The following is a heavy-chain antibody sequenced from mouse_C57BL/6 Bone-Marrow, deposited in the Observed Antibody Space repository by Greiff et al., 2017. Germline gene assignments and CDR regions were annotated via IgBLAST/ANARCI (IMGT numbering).Heavy chain of an antibody. Sequence: QVQLQQPGAELVKPGASVKLSCKASGYTFTSYWITWVKQRPGQGLEWIGYIYPGSGSTNENEKFKSKATLTVDTTASTAYMQLISLTSEDSAVYYRARAIYDGYYYWGQGTTLTVSS. CDR3: ARAIYDGYYY. CDR1: GYTFTSYW. V-gene: IGHV1-55*01. CDR2: IYPGSGST. J-gene: IGHJ2*01. D-gene: IGHD2-3*01.